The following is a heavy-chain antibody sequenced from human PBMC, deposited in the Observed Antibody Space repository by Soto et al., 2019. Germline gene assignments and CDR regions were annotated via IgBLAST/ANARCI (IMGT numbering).Heavy chain of an antibody. CDR1: EYSISRRNW. CDR2: IYYSGTT. V-gene: IGHV4-28*01. D-gene: IGHD1-26*01. J-gene: IGHJ4*02. Sequence: SETLSLTYAVSEYSISRRNWWGWIRQPPGKGLEWIGYIYYSGTTYYNPSLMSRVTMSVDTSKNQFSLKLTSVTAVDTAVYYCARREIQGPIDYWGQG. CDR3: ARREIQGPIDY.